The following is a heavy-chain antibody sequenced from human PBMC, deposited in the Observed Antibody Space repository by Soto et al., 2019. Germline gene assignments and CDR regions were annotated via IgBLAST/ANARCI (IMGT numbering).Heavy chain of an antibody. V-gene: IGHV3-30*18. CDR2: ISFDGTNK. CDR1: GFTFRSYD. Sequence: GGSLRLSCAASGFTFRSYDMHWVRQAPGKGLEWVAVISFDGTNKYYADSVKGRFTISRDTSKNRLYLQMNSLRAEDTAVYYCAKPIVAAGYYGMDVWGQGTTVTVSS. J-gene: IGHJ6*02. CDR3: AKPIVAAGYYGMDV. D-gene: IGHD6-13*01.